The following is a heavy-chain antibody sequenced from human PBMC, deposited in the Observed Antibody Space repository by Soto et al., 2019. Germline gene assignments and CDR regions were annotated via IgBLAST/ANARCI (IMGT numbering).Heavy chain of an antibody. CDR1: GFIFKMYW. CDR2: IYNDGTYS. D-gene: IGHD3-10*01. J-gene: IGHJ4*02. CDR3: TRGPRPISTGTGAY. Sequence: PGGSLRLSCAASGFIFKMYWMHWVRQRPGKGLVWISRIYNDGTYSDYADSVRGRFTISRDNVNDTLYLQMKNLRAEDSGLYYCTRGPRPISTGTGAYWGQGTQGTVS. V-gene: IGHV3-74*01.